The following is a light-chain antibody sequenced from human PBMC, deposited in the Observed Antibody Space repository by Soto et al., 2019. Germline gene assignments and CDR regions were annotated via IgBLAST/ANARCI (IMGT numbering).Light chain of an antibody. Sequence: QSALTQPASVSGSPGQSITISCTGTSSDVGSYNLVSWYQQHPGKVPQLMIYEGSKRPSGVSNRFSGSKSGNTASLTISGLQAEYEAAYYCCSYSRGSTYVFGTGTKVTLL. J-gene: IGLJ1*01. V-gene: IGLV2-23*01. CDR3: CSYSRGSTYV. CDR2: EGS. CDR1: SSDVGSYNL.